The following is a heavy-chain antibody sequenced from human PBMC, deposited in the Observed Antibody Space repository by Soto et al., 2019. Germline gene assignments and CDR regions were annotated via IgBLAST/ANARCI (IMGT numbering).Heavy chain of an antibody. Sequence: QLVESGGGVVQPGRSLRLSCATSGFTFINHGIHWFRQAPGKGLEWVGDISYNGIDTWYADSVKGRFTIYRDNFKKTAYLKKNGLRLKKRAVYYCRGGEGKNAHDTRFDLWGGGPLVTV. J-gene: IGHJ4*02. D-gene: IGHD3-16*01. CDR1: GFTFINHG. CDR2: ISYNGIDT. CDR3: RGGEGKNAHDTRFDL. V-gene: IGHV3-30*03.